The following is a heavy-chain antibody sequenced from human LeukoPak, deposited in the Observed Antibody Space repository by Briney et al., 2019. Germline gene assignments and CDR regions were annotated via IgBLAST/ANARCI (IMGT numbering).Heavy chain of an antibody. Sequence: SETLSLTCTVSGASIISGNYFSGWVRQPPGKRLEWIGSRHHSGITDYNPSLKSRVTIVADTSKNQFSLKLASVAAADSAVYFCARQYEFWGQGTLVTVSS. CDR1: GASIISGNYF. J-gene: IGHJ4*02. D-gene: IGHD3-10*01. V-gene: IGHV4-39*01. CDR3: ARQYEF. CDR2: RHHSGIT.